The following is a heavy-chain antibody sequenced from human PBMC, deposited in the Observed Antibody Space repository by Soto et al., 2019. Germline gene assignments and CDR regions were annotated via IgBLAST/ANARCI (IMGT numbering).Heavy chain of an antibody. D-gene: IGHD5-18*01. CDR2: IKSKTDGGTT. CDR3: TITGYSYGYVDY. V-gene: IGHV3-15*01. Sequence: GGSLRLSCAASGFTFSNAWMSWVRQAPGKGLEWVGRIKSKTDGGTTDYAAPVKGRFTISRDDSKNTLYLQMNSLKTEDTAVYYCTITGYSYGYVDYWGQGTLVTVSS. J-gene: IGHJ4*02. CDR1: GFTFSNAW.